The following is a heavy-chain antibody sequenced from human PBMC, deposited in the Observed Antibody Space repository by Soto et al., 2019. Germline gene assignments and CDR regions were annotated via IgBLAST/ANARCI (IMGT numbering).Heavy chain of an antibody. CDR2: IYWHDDK. CDR1: GFSLSTTGGG. CDR3: AHRGGATVGLYYFDY. V-gene: IGHV2-5*01. Sequence: SGPTLVNPTHTLTLTCTFSGFSLSTTGGGVSWIRQPPGKALEWLALIYWHDDKRYSPSLKSRLTITKDTSKNQVVLTMTNMDPVDTATYYCAHRGGATVGLYYFDYWGQGALVTVSS. D-gene: IGHD3-16*01. J-gene: IGHJ4*02.